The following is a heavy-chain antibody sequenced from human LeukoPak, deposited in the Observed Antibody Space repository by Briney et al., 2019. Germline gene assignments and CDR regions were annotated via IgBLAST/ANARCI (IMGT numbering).Heavy chain of an antibody. CDR2: INHSGST. J-gene: IGHJ6*03. V-gene: IGHV4-34*01. D-gene: IGHD3-22*01. Sequence: SETLSLTCAVYGGSFSGYYWSWIRQPPGKGLKWIGEINHSGSTNYNPSLTSRVTISVDTSKNQFSLKLSSVTAADTAVYYCARWPYYYDSSGYYRGRYYYYYMDVWGKGTTVTVSS. CDR3: ARWPYYYDSSGYYRGRYYYYYMDV. CDR1: GGSFSGYY.